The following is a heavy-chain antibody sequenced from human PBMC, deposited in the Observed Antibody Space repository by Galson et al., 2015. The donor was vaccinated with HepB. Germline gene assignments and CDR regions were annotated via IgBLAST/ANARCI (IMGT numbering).Heavy chain of an antibody. Sequence: SLRLSCAASGFTFSSYSMNWVRQAPGKGLEWVSSISSSSSYIYYADSVKGRFTISRDNAKNSLYLQMNSLRAEDTAVYYCAREAVAANGRWFDPWGQGTLVTVSS. CDR1: GFTFSSYS. J-gene: IGHJ5*02. V-gene: IGHV3-21*01. CDR3: AREAVAANGRWFDP. D-gene: IGHD6-19*01. CDR2: ISSSSSYI.